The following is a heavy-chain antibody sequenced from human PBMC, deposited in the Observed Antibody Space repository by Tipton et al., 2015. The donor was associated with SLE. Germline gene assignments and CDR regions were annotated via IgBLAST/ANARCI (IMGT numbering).Heavy chain of an antibody. CDR3: ARPVSREAFDI. Sequence: TLSLTCAVSGYSISSGYYWGWIRQPPGKGLEWIGSIYHSGSTNYNPSLKSRVTISVDKSKNQFSLKLSSVTAADTAVYYCARPVSREAFDIWGQGTMVTVSS. D-gene: IGHD1-26*01. V-gene: IGHV4-38-2*01. CDR2: IYHSGST. J-gene: IGHJ3*02. CDR1: GYSISSGYY.